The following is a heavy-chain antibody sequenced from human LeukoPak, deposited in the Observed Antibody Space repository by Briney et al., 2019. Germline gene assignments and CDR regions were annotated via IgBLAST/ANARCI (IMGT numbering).Heavy chain of an antibody. CDR2: ISGSGGST. J-gene: IGHJ4*02. CDR1: GFTFSSYA. D-gene: IGHD5-18*01. CDR3: ARGKGYSYGLYYFDY. Sequence: PGGSLRLSCAASGFTFSSYAMSWVRQAPGKGLEWVSAISGSGGSTYYADSVKGRFTISRDNSKNTLYLQMNSLRAEDTAVYYCARGKGYSYGLYYFDYWGQGTLVTVSS. V-gene: IGHV3-23*01.